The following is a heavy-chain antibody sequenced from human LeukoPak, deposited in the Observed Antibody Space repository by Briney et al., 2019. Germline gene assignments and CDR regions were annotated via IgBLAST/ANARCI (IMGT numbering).Heavy chain of an antibody. V-gene: IGHV1-8*01. Sequence: ASVKVSCKASGYTFTSYDINWVRQATGQGLEWMGWMNPNSGNTGYAQKFQGRVTMTRNTSISTAYMELSSLRSEDTAVYYCARPQINYYGSGSYAEGFDYWGQGTLVTVSS. CDR1: GYTFTSYD. CDR3: ARPQINYYGSGSYAEGFDY. J-gene: IGHJ4*02. D-gene: IGHD3-10*01. CDR2: MNPNSGNT.